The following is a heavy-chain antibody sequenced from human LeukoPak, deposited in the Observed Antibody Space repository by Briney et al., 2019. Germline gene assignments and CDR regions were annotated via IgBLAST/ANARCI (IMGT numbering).Heavy chain of an antibody. CDR2: IYYSGST. CDR1: GGSISSYY. CDR3: ARDQGWGFHWYFDL. V-gene: IGHV4-59*01. Sequence: SETLSLTCTVSGGSISSYYWSWIRQPPGKGLEWIGYIYYSGSTNYNPSLKSRVTISVDTSKNQFSLKLSSVTAADTAVYYCARDQGWGFHWYFDLWGRGTLVTVSS. J-gene: IGHJ2*01. D-gene: IGHD7-27*01.